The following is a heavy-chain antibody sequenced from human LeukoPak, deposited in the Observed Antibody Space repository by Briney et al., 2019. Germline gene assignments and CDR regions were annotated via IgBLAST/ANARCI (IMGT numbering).Heavy chain of an antibody. D-gene: IGHD1-26*01. V-gene: IGHV3-30*18. Sequence: GGSLRLSCATSAFTFNRYARYRVRQAPGKGLEWVAGISYDGSNEYYADSVTGRFTISRDNPQNTLYLLMNSLRAEDTAMYYGAKERIVGVISGIDYWGQGTLVTVSS. CDR1: AFTFNRYA. CDR2: ISYDGSNE. J-gene: IGHJ4*02. CDR3: AKERIVGVISGIDY.